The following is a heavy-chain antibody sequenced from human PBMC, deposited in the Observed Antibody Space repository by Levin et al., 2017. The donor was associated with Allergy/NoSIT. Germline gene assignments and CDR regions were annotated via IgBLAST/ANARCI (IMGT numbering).Heavy chain of an antibody. CDR2: IYHSGTT. Sequence: SQTLSLPCLVSTGSIHTSDFFWGWVRQPPGKGLEWIGTIYHSGTTYYNPSLKSRVTMSVDTSKNQLSLGLTSVTAADTAVYYCARLPSATTYFDSWGQGVLVIVS. J-gene: IGHJ4*02. V-gene: IGHV4-39*01. D-gene: IGHD4-17*01. CDR3: ARLPSATTYFDS. CDR1: TGSIHTSDFF.